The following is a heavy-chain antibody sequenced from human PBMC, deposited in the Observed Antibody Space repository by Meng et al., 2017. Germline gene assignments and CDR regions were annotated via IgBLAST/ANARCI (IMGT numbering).Heavy chain of an antibody. Sequence: VALEESGPGVGQPSGTLSLTCAVSGGSISSRNWWSWVRQPPGKGLEWIGEIYHSGSTNSNPSLKSRVTISVDKSKNQFSLKLSSVTAADTAVYYCARAGVGYYDSSGPYSYWGQGTLVTVSS. V-gene: IGHV4-4*02. CDR2: IYHSGST. CDR1: GGSISSRNW. CDR3: ARAGVGYYDSSGPYSY. J-gene: IGHJ4*02. D-gene: IGHD3-22*01.